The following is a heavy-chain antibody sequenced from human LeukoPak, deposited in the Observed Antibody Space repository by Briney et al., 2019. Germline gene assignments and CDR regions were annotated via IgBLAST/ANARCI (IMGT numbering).Heavy chain of an antibody. CDR3: ARAAPPAHFDY. V-gene: IGHV4-30-4*01. CDR1: GGSISSGDYY. CDR2: IYYSGGT. D-gene: IGHD2-2*01. Sequence: PSETLSLTCTVSGGSISSGDYYWSWIRQPPGKGLEWIGYIYYSGGTYYNPSLKSRVTISVDTSKNQFSLKLSSVTAADTAVYYCARAAPPAHFDYWGQGTLVTVPS. J-gene: IGHJ4*02.